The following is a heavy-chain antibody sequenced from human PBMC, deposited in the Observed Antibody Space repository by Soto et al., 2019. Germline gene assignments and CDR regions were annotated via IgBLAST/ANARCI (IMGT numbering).Heavy chain of an antibody. Sequence: GGSLRLSCAASGFTFSSYSMNWVRQAPGKGLEWVSSISSSSSYIYYADSVKGRFTISRDNAKNSLYLQMNSLRAEDTAVYYCARADGVVVVAATGRDFDYWGQGTLVTVSS. V-gene: IGHV3-21*01. CDR2: ISSSSSYI. CDR3: ARADGVVVVAATGRDFDY. J-gene: IGHJ4*02. CDR1: GFTFSSYS. D-gene: IGHD2-15*01.